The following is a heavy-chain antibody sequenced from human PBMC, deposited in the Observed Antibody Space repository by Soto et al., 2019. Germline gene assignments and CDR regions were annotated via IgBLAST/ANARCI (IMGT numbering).Heavy chain of an antibody. D-gene: IGHD2-15*01. J-gene: IGHJ4*02. V-gene: IGHV3-74*01. CDR3: VRTSLVVAAATREDY. Sequence: EVQLVESGGGLVQPGGSLRLSCAASGFTFSSYWMHWVRQAPGKGLVWVSRINSDGSSTSYADSVKGRFTISRDNAKNTLYLQMNSLRVEDTAVYYCVRTSLVVAAATREDYWGQGTLSPSPQ. CDR1: GFTFSSYW. CDR2: INSDGSST.